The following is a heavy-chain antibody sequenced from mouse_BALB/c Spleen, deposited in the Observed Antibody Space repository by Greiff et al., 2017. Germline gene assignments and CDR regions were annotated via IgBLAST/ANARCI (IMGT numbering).Heavy chain of an antibody. Sequence: VKLMESGPGLVQPSQSLSITCTVSGFSLTSYGVHWVRQSPGKGLEWLGVIWSGGSTDYNAAFISRLSISKDNSKSQVFFKMNSLQANDTAIYYCARWLLRGDAMDYWGQGTSVTVSS. D-gene: IGHD2-3*01. CDR1: GFSLTSYG. CDR3: ARWLLRGDAMDY. CDR2: IWSGGST. V-gene: IGHV2-2*02. J-gene: IGHJ4*01.